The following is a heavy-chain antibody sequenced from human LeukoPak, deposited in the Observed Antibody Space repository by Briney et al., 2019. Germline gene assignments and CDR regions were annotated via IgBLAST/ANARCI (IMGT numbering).Heavy chain of an antibody. CDR3: ARLVGYGDYLG. CDR2: IIPILGIA. D-gene: IGHD4-17*01. J-gene: IGHJ4*02. Sequence: SVKVSCKASGGTFSSYAISCVRQAPGQGLEWMGRIIPILGIANYAQKFQGRVTITADKSTSTAYMELSSLRSEDTAVYYCARLVGYGDYLGWGQGTLVTVSS. V-gene: IGHV1-69*04. CDR1: GGTFSSYA.